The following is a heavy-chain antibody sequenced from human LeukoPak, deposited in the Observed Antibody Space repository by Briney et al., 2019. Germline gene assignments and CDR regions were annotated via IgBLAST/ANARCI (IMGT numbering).Heavy chain of an antibody. Sequence: GGSLRLSCAASGFTFSSYAMHWVRQAPGKGLEWVAVISYDGSNKYYADSVKGRFTISRDNSKNTLYLQMNSLRAEDTAVYYCARARTTLEMATIFDYGMDVWGQGTTVTVPS. D-gene: IGHD5-24*01. CDR3: ARARTTLEMATIFDYGMDV. V-gene: IGHV3-30-3*01. J-gene: IGHJ6*02. CDR2: ISYDGSNK. CDR1: GFTFSSYA.